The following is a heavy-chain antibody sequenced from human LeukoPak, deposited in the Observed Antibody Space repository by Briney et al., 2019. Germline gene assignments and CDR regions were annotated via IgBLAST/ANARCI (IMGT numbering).Heavy chain of an antibody. D-gene: IGHD6-19*01. V-gene: IGHV1-46*01. CDR1: GYSFTTYF. Sequence: ASVTVSCKASGYSFTTYFIHWVRQAPGQGLQWMGVINPTVGSTTYARKFRGRISMTRDTSTSTVYMELSSLTSKDTALYYCARGRVRAVASSFDFWGQGTLVTISS. CDR3: ARGRVRAVASSFDF. J-gene: IGHJ4*02. CDR2: INPTVGST.